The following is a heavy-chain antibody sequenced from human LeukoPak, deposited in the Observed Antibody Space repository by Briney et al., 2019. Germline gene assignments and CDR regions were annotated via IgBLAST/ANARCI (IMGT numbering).Heavy chain of an antibody. CDR1: GYSISSGYC. CDR3: ARDVRNYYDSSGYYLFDY. D-gene: IGHD3-22*01. J-gene: IGHJ4*02. Sequence: SETLSLTCTVSGYSISSGYCWGWIRQSPGKGLEWIGNIYRRGSTHYNPSLTSRVTISMDTSKNQFSPKLSSVTAADTAVYYCARDVRNYYDSSGYYLFDYWGQGTLVTVSS. CDR2: IYRRGST. V-gene: IGHV4-38-2*02.